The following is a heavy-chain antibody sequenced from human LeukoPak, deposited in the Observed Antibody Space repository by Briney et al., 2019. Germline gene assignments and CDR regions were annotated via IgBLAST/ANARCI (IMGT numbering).Heavy chain of an antibody. V-gene: IGHV3-33*03. CDR3: ARTYYDSSGYSNFDY. CDR2: IWYDGSNK. D-gene: IGHD3-22*01. J-gene: IGHJ4*02. CDR1: GFTFSSYG. Sequence: PGRSLRLSCAASGFTFSSYGMHWVRQAPGKGLEWVAVIWYDGSNKYYADSVKGRFTISRDNAKNSLYLQMNSLRAEDTAVYYCARTYYDSSGYSNFDYWGQGTLVTVSS.